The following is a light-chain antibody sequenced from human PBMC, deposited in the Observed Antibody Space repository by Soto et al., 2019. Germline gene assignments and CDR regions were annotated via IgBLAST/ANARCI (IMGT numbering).Light chain of an antibody. J-gene: IGKJ4*01. CDR2: EVS. CDR1: QTVSSS. Sequence: EVVLTQSPATLSLSPGERATLSCRASQTVSSSLAWYQQKPGQAPRLLIYEVSNRATGIPARFSGSGSGADCTVAIGCLEPGDFALYYSQPQCNWPHAVGGGTKVDIK. CDR3: QPQCNWPHA. V-gene: IGKV3-11*01.